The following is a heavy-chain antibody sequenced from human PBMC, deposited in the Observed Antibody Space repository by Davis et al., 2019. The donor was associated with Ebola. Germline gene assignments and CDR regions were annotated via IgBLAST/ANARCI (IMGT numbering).Heavy chain of an antibody. Sequence: GESLKISCAASGFTFSSYGMHWVRQAPGKGLEWVAVIWYDGSNKYYADSVKGRFTISRDNSKNTVYLQMNSLRAEDTAVYYCAGDRYGDYEGDTVDVWGQGTTVRVSS. CDR2: IWYDGSNK. V-gene: IGHV3-33*01. CDR3: AGDRYGDYEGDTVDV. J-gene: IGHJ6*02. CDR1: GFTFSSYG. D-gene: IGHD4-17*01.